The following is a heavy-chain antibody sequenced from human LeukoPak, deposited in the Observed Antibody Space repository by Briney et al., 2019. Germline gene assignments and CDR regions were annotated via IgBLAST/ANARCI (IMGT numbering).Heavy chain of an antibody. CDR1: GFTFTDYY. Sequence: GGSLRLSCAASGFTFTDYYMSWIRQAPGKGLEWVAYISTANTMSYSDSVKGRFTISRDNAMNSLYLQMSSLRADDTAVYYCAREGPPFDSWGQGALVTVSS. J-gene: IGHJ4*02. CDR2: ISTANTM. V-gene: IGHV3-11*01. CDR3: AREGPPFDS.